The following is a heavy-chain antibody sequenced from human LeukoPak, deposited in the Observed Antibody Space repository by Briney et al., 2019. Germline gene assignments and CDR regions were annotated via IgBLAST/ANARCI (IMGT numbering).Heavy chain of an antibody. CDR3: ARETPLRYFDP. CDR2: IYHTGAT. V-gene: IGHV4-30-2*01. D-gene: IGHD3-9*01. J-gene: IGHJ4*02. Sequence: SQTLSLTCAVSGASITSGGYSWNWLRQPPGKGLEWIGFIYHTGATHYNPSLESRVTISLDGSKNQFSLNLSSATAADTAVYYCARETPLRYFDPWGQGTLVTVSS. CDR1: GASITSGGYS.